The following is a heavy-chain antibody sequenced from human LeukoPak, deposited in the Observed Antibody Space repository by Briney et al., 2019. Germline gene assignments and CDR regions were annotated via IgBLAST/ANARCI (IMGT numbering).Heavy chain of an antibody. CDR1: GYTLTELS. V-gene: IGHV1-24*01. Sequence: ASVKVSCKVSGYTLTELSIHWVRQAPGKGLEWMGGFDPEDGEIIYAQKFQGRVTITADESTSTAYMELSSLRSEDTAVYYCASENYDYVWGSYRYPRNWGQGTLVTVSS. D-gene: IGHD3-16*02. J-gene: IGHJ4*02. CDR3: ASENYDYVWGSYRYPRN. CDR2: FDPEDGEI.